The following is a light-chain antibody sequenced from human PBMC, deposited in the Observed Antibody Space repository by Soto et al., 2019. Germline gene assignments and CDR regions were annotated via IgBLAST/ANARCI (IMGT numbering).Light chain of an antibody. CDR3: QTWGTGIRV. CDR2: LNSDGSH. J-gene: IGLJ3*02. V-gene: IGLV4-69*01. CDR1: SGHSNYA. Sequence: QSVLTQSPSASASLGASVNLTCTLSSGHSNYAIAWHQQQPEKGPRYLMKLNSDGSHTTGDGIPDRFSGSSSGTERYLTISSLQSEDEADYYCQTWGTGIRVFGGGTKLTVL.